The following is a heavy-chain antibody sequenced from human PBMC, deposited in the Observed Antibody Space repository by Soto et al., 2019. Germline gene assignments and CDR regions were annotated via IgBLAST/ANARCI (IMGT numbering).Heavy chain of an antibody. J-gene: IGHJ5*02. CDR1: GCTFRSYG. CDR3: ASSPDDSYRNWFYH. V-gene: IGHV1-18*04. D-gene: IGHD2-21*01. CDR2: ISAYNGDT. Sequence: ASVKVSCKASGCTFRSYGISWVRQAPGQGLEWVGWISAYNGDTNYAQKFQGRVTMTTDTSTSTAYQELRRLRSDDTAVDYCASSPDDSYRNWFYHWGQGTLVTVSS.